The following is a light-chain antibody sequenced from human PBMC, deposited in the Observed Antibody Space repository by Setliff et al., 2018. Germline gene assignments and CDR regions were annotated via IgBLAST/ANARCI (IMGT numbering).Light chain of an antibody. CDR1: SSDIGGYDY. CDR3: CSYAGSNVHVL. V-gene: IGLV2-11*01. J-gene: IGLJ1*01. Sequence: QSVLAQPRSVSGSPGQSVTISCTGTSSDIGGYDYVSWYQHHPDKAPKLTIYDVTERPSGVPDRFSASKSGNTASLTISGLLAEDEADYYCCSYAGSNVHVLFGGGTKVTVL. CDR2: DVT.